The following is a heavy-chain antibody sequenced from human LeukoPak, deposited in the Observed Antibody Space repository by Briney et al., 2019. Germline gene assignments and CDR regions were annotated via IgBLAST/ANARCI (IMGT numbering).Heavy chain of an antibody. V-gene: IGHV1-69*13. CDR2: INPIFGTA. Sequence: SVRVSCKDSGGTFSSYAIGWVRQAPGQGLEWMGEINPIFGTANYAQKFQGRVTITADESTSTAYMELSSLRSEDTAVYYCATQMGGWYFSFDYWGQGTLVTVSS. J-gene: IGHJ4*02. CDR3: ATQMGGWYFSFDY. D-gene: IGHD6-19*01. CDR1: GGTFSSYA.